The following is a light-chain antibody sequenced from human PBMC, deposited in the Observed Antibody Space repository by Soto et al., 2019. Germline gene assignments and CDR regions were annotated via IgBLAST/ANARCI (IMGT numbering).Light chain of an antibody. CDR1: QSVSST. Sequence: EIVMTQSPATLSVSPGEISTLSCRASQSVSSTLAWYQQKPGQTPKLLIYVASTRETGIPATFSGSGSGTEFTLTIGSLQSEDFEVYYCQQYNGLPLTLGGGTKVEFK. V-gene: IGKV3-15*01. J-gene: IGKJ4*01. CDR3: QQYNGLPLT. CDR2: VAS.